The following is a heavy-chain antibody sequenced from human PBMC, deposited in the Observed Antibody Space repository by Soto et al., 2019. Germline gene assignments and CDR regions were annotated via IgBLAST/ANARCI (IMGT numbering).Heavy chain of an antibody. V-gene: IGHV3-23*01. CDR2: LLRSGSTT. Sequence: TGGSLRLSCAASGFTFTNYAMTWARQAPGKGLEWVSSLLRSGSTTYYADSVKGRFTISSDISANSLYLQMDSLRAEDTTVYYCAKDSVSGHGIWLMDFWGQGTVVTVSS. J-gene: IGHJ4*02. D-gene: IGHD2-21*01. CDR3: AKDSVSGHGIWLMDF. CDR1: GFTFTNYA.